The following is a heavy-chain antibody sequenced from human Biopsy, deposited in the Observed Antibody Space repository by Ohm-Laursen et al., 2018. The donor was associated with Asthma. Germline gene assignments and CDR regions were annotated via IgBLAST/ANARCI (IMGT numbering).Heavy chain of an antibody. Sequence: SVKVSCKPLGGTFNTYVIGWVRQAPGQGLEWMGGINSVFGTTTYPQKFQDRVTITADDSTSTAYMELSSLRSEDTALYYCAKGEWELLEANFGYWGQGTLVTVSS. V-gene: IGHV1-69*13. CDR2: INSVFGTT. J-gene: IGHJ4*02. CDR1: GGTFNTYV. CDR3: AKGEWELLEANFGY. D-gene: IGHD1-26*01.